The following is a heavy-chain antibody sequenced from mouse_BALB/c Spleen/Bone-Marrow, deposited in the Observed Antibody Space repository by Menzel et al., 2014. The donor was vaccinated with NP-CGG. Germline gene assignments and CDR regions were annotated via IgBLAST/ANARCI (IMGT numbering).Heavy chain of an antibody. V-gene: IGHV2-2*02. CDR1: GFSLTSYG. CDR3: ARNQGNYVSWFAY. J-gene: IGHJ3*01. Sequence: QVQLKESGPGLVQPSQSLSITCTGSGFSLTSYGVHWVRQSPGKGLEWLGVIWSGGSTDYNAAFISRLSISKDNSKSQVFFKMNSLQANDTAIYNCARNQGNYVSWFAYWGQGTLVTVSA. D-gene: IGHD2-1*01. CDR2: IWSGGST.